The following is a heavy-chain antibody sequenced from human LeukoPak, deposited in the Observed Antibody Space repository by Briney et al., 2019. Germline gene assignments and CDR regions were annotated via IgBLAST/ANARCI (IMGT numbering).Heavy chain of an antibody. CDR1: GYTLTSYG. CDR3: ARFYYDSSGYYFGLDY. V-gene: IGHV1-18*01. D-gene: IGHD3-22*01. CDR2: ISAYNGNT. Sequence: GASVKVSCKASGYTLTSYGISWVRQAPGQGLEWMGWISAYNGNTNYAQKLQGRVTMTTDTSTSTAYMELRSLRSDDTAVYYCARFYYDSSGYYFGLDYWGQGTLVTVSS. J-gene: IGHJ4*02.